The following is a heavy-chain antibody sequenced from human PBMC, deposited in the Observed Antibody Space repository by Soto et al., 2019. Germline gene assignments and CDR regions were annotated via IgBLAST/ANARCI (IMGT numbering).Heavy chain of an antibody. CDR2: IWYDGTNK. Sequence: QVHLAESGGGVVQPGKSLRLSCVASGFTFKTYGMHWVPQAPGKGLEWVAVIWYDGTNKNYADSVKGRFTVSRDNSKNTLHLQMNSLRADDTAVYYCARDLGYGDYPNYYYFGMDVWGQGTTVTVSS. CDR1: GFTFKTYG. CDR3: ARDLGYGDYPNYYYFGMDV. V-gene: IGHV3-33*01. D-gene: IGHD4-17*01. J-gene: IGHJ6*02.